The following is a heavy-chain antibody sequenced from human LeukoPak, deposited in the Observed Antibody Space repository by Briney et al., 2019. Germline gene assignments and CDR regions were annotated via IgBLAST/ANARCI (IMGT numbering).Heavy chain of an antibody. CDR2: ISGSGGST. D-gene: IGHD6-19*01. CDR3: AKTISPVAGTYNYFDY. Sequence: GGSLRLSCAASGFTFSSYAMSWVRQAPGKGLEWVSAISGSGGSTYYADSVKGRFTISRDSSKNTLFLQMNSLRAEDTAVYYCAKTISPVAGTYNYFDYWGQGTLVTVSS. CDR1: GFTFSSYA. V-gene: IGHV3-23*01. J-gene: IGHJ4*02.